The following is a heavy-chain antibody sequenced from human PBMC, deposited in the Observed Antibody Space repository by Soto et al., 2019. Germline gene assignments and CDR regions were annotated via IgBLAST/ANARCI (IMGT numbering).Heavy chain of an antibody. D-gene: IGHD5-18*01. CDR2: IVPMFGSV. CDR3: ARGGYSDVPVNYGMDV. V-gene: IGHV1-69*01. CDR1: GGTFSNYG. J-gene: IGHJ6*02. Sequence: QVQLVQSGAEVKKPGSSVKVFCKASGGTFSNYGISWVRQAPGQGLEWMGGIVPMFGSVKYAQNFQDRVTITADESTNTAYMELSSLRSEDTAVYYCARGGYSDVPVNYGMDVWGQGTTVTVSS.